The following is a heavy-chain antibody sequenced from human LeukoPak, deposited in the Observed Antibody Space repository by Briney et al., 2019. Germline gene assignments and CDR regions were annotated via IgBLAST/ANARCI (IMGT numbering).Heavy chain of an antibody. D-gene: IGHD2-15*01. CDR3: AREVVVAATLNYYGMDV. CDR2: INPSGGST. Sequence: ASVKVSCKASGYTFTSYYMHWVRQAPGQGLEWMGMINPSGGSTSYAQKFQGRVTMTRDTSTSTVYMELSSLRSEDTAVYYCAREVVVAATLNYYGMDVWGQGTTVTVSS. J-gene: IGHJ6*02. V-gene: IGHV1-46*01. CDR1: GYTFTSYY.